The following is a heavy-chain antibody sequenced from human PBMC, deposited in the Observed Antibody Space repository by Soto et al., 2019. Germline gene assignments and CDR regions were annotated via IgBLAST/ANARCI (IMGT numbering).Heavy chain of an antibody. CDR1: GESISSSSYY. Sequence: SETLSLTCIVSGESISSSSYYWGWIRQPPGKGLEWIGSIYYSGRTYYNPSFKSRVTISIDTSKNQFSLKLSSVTATDTVVYYCARQRTTVVPPAYIDHPGPRPLVTVSS. J-gene: IGHJ4*02. D-gene: IGHD4-17*01. V-gene: IGHV4-39*01. CDR3: ARQRTTVVPPAYIDH. CDR2: IYYSGRT.